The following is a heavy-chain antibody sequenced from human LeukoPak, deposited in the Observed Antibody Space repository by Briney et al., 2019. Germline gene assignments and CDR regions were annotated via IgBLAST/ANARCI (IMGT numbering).Heavy chain of an antibody. CDR2: ISGSGGST. V-gene: IGHV3-23*01. CDR1: GFTFSSYA. CDR3: AKGGGFVVVPAAIIGYFQH. Sequence: GGSLRLSCAASGFTFSSYAMSWVRQAPGKGLEWVSAISGSGGSTYYADSVKGRFTISRDNSKNTLYLQMNSLRAEDTAVYYCAKGGGFVVVPAAIIGYFQHWGQGTLVTVSS. J-gene: IGHJ1*01. D-gene: IGHD2-2*02.